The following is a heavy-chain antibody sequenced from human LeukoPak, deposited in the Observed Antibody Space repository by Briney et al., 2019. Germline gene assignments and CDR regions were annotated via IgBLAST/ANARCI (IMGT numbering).Heavy chain of an antibody. J-gene: IGHJ4*02. CDR1: GVTFRNAW. Sequence: GGSLRLSCAASGVTFRNAWMTWVRQAPGRGLEWVGRSISRSGGVTTEYAAPVKGRFTISRDDSRNTVYLQMNSLKIEDTAVYYCSAYYNGRGNYWGQGTLVTVSS. CDR3: SAYYNGRGNY. V-gene: IGHV3-15*01. CDR2: SISRSGGVTT. D-gene: IGHD3-10*01.